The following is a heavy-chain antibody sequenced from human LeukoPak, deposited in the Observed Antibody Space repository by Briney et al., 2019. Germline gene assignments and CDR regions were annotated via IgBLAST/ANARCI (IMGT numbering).Heavy chain of an antibody. CDR3: ARAPGIAAAGTHFDF. Sequence: SETLSLTRTVSGGSISSYYWSWIRQPPGKGLEWIGYIHYSGSTNYAPSLKSRVTISVDTSKNQFSLKLSSVTAGDTAVYYCARAPGIAAAGTHFDFWGQGTLVTVSS. CDR1: GGSISSYY. D-gene: IGHD6-13*01. V-gene: IGHV4-59*01. CDR2: IHYSGST. J-gene: IGHJ4*02.